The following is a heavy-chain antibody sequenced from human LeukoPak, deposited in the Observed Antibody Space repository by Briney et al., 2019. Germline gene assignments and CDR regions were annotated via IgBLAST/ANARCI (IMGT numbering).Heavy chain of an antibody. CDR2: INHSGST. Sequence: RTSETLSLTCADYGGSFSGYYWSWIRQPPGKGLEWIGEINHSGSTNYNPSLKSRVTISVDTSKNQFSLKLSSVTAADTAVYYCARTIAAAGLTRGFDPWGQGTLVTVSS. D-gene: IGHD6-13*01. J-gene: IGHJ5*02. CDR3: ARTIAAAGLTRGFDP. CDR1: GGSFSGYY. V-gene: IGHV4-34*01.